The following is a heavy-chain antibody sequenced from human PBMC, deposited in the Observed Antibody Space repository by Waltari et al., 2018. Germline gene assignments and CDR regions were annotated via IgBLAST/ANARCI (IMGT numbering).Heavy chain of an antibody. J-gene: IGHJ4*02. CDR1: GFTFNNYA. D-gene: IGHD3-16*01. CDR3: AKDGGMAATGY. Sequence: EVQLLESGGGLVQPGGSLRLSCTASGFTFNNYAMTWVRQAPGKGLEWGSTVTGSGTIAYDADSVKGRFTISRDNSNNRLYVQMNSLRAEDTAVYYCAKDGGMAATGYWGQGTLVTVSS. V-gene: IGHV3-23*01. CDR2: VTGSGTIA.